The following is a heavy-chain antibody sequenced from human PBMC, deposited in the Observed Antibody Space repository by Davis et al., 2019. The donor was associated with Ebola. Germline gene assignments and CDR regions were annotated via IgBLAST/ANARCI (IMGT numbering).Heavy chain of an antibody. CDR2: INTDGSST. D-gene: IGHD6-13*01. Sequence: HTGGSLRLSCAASGFTFSNYWMHWVRQAPGKGLVWVSRINTDGSSTIYADSVKGRFTISRDNAKNTLYLQMNSLRAEDTAVYYCARVAGPATYSSSWHYFDYWGQGTLVTVSS. CDR1: GFTFSNYW. V-gene: IGHV3-74*01. J-gene: IGHJ4*02. CDR3: ARVAGPATYSSSWHYFDY.